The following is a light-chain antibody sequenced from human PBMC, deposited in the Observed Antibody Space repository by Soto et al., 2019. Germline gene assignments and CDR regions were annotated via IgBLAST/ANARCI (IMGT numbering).Light chain of an antibody. J-gene: IGLJ1*01. CDR3: CSYAGSSTLYV. Sequence: QSVLTQPASVSGSPGQSITISCTGTSSDVGSYSLVSWYQQHPGKAPKLMIYEGSKRPSGVSNRFSGSKSGNTASLTISGLQAEDEADYYCCSYAGSSTLYVFGTGTKVTV. CDR1: SSDVGSYSL. V-gene: IGLV2-23*01. CDR2: EGS.